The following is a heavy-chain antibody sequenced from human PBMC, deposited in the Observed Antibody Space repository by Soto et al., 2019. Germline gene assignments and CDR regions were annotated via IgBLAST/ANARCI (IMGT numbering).Heavy chain of an antibody. D-gene: IGHD2-21*02. V-gene: IGHV4-30-4*01. Sequence: QVQLQESGPGLVKPSQTLSLTCTVSGGSISSGDYYWSWIRQPPGKGLEWIGYIYYSGSTYYNPSRKSRVTIPVDTSKNQFSLKLSSVTAADTAVYYCARAMVVTQNWFDPWGQGTLVTVSS. J-gene: IGHJ5*02. CDR1: GGSISSGDYY. CDR3: ARAMVVTQNWFDP. CDR2: IYYSGST.